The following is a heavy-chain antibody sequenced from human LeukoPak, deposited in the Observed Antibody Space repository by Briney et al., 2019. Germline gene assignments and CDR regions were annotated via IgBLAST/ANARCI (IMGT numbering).Heavy chain of an antibody. V-gene: IGHV3-23*01. D-gene: IGHD6-13*01. CDR1: GFTFGSYA. CDR3: AKDPYSSSYDY. CDR2: ISDSGDST. J-gene: IGHJ4*02. Sequence: GGSLRLSCAASGFTFGSYAMSWVRQAPGKGLEWVSGISDSGDSTDYVDSVKGRFTISRDNSKNTLYLQMNGLRAEDTAVYYCAKDPYSSSYDYWGQGTLVTVSS.